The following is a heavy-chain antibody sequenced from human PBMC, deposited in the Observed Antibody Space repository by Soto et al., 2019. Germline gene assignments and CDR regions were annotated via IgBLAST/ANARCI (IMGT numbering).Heavy chain of an antibody. CDR3: ARDYGYNSSWYYFDY. V-gene: IGHV1-3*01. J-gene: IGHJ4*02. CDR1: GYTFTSYA. CDR2: INAGNGNT. D-gene: IGHD6-13*01. Sequence: ASVKVSCKASGYTFTSYAMHWVRQAPGQRLEWMGWINAGNGNTKYSQKFQGRVTITRDTSASTAYMELSSLRSEDTAVYYCARDYGYNSSWYYFDYWGQGTLVTVSS.